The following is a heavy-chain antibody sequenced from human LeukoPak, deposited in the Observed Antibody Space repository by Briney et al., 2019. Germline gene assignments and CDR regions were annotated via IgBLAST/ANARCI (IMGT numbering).Heavy chain of an antibody. V-gene: IGHV1-8*03. Sequence: ASVRVSCKASGYTFTSYDINWVRQATGQGLEWMGWMNPNSGNTGYAQKFQGRVTITRNTSISTAYMELSSLRSEDTAVYYCARDNSVEDTAWWFDPWGQGTLVTVSS. CDR3: ARDNSVEDTAWWFDP. J-gene: IGHJ5*02. CDR1: GYTFTSYD. CDR2: MNPNSGNT. D-gene: IGHD4-23*01.